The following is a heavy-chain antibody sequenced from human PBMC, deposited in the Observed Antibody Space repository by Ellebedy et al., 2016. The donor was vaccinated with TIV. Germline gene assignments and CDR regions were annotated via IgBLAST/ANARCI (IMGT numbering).Heavy chain of an antibody. J-gene: IGHJ6*02. V-gene: IGHV4-59*01. CDR1: GGSINNYY. Sequence: MPSETLSLTCSVSGGSINNYYWTWIRQPPGQGLAWIGDIHHSGNSHIHPSLKSRVTLSLDTSKNQFSLGLSSVTAADTATYYCARDLGRYGMDVWGQGTTVTVSS. CDR2: IHHSGNS. CDR3: ARDLGRYGMDV.